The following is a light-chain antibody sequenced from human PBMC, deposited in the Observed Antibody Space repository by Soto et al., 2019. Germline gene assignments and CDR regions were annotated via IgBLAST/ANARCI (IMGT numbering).Light chain of an antibody. V-gene: IGLV2-23*03. CDR3: CSYAGSSTVVV. J-gene: IGLJ2*01. Sequence: QSALTQPASVSGSPGQSITISCTGTSSDVGSYNLVSWYQQHPGKAPKLMIYEGSKRPSGVSNRFSGSKSGNTASLTISGLQAEDEAEYYCCSYAGSSTVVVFGGGTQLTVL. CDR2: EGS. CDR1: SSDVGSYNL.